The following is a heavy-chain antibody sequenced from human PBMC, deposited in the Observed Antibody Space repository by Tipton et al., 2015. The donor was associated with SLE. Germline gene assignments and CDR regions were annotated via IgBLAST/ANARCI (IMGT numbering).Heavy chain of an antibody. J-gene: IGHJ6*03. CDR3: ARSGSYPYYYYYRDV. V-gene: IGHV4-59*01. CDR1: GDSISRYY. D-gene: IGHD1-26*01. Sequence: GLVKPSETLSLTCTVSGDSISRYYWSWIRQPPGRGLEWIGYMHYSGSTNYNPSLKSRVTISVDTSKNQFSLKLSSVTAADTAVYYCARSGSYPYYYYYRDVWGKGTTVTV. CDR2: MHYSGST.